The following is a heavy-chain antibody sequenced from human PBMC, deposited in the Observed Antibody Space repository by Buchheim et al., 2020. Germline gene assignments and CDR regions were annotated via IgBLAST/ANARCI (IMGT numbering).Heavy chain of an antibody. CDR1: GGSISSSNW. V-gene: IGHV4-4*02. J-gene: IGHJ6*02. D-gene: IGHD4-17*01. CDR3: ARFSATVTTTEYYYYGMDV. Sequence: QVQLQESGPGLVKPSGTLSLTCAVSGGSISSSNWWSWVRQPPGKGLEWIGEIYHSGSTNYNPSLKSRVTISVDKSTNQFPLKLSSVTAADTAVYYCARFSATVTTTEYYYYGMDVWGQGTT. CDR2: IYHSGST.